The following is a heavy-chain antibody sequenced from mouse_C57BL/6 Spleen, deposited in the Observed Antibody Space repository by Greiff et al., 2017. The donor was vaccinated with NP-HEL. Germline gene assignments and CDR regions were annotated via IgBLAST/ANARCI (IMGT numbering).Heavy chain of an antibody. D-gene: IGHD1-1*01. Sequence: EVMLVESGGGLVKPGGSLKLSCAASGFTFSSYAMSWVRQTPEKRLEWVATISAGGSYTYYPDNVKGRFTISRDNAKNNLYLQMSHLKSEDTAMYYCARSVYYYGSSTGYFDVWGTGTTVTVSS. CDR2: ISAGGSYT. J-gene: IGHJ1*03. CDR1: GFTFSSYA. CDR3: ARSVYYYGSSTGYFDV. V-gene: IGHV5-4*03.